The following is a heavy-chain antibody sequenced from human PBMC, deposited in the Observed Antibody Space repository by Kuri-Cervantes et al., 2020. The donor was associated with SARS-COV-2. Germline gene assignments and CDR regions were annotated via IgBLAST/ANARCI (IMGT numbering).Heavy chain of an antibody. V-gene: IGHV3-64D*08. Sequence: GESLKISCSASGFLFSLYAMHWVRQAPGKGLESVSAIVSNGAVAHYADSVKGRFILPRDNYKNTLSLQMRSLRPEDTAVYYCVKGDSSSSDVQGDHWGQGTLVTVSS. CDR3: VKGDSSSSDVQGDH. J-gene: IGHJ5*02. CDR2: IVSNGAVA. CDR1: GFLFSLYA. D-gene: IGHD6-6*01.